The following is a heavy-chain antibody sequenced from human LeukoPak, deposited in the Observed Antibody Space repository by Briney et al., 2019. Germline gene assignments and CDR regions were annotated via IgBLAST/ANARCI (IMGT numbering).Heavy chain of an antibody. CDR1: GDTFTGHY. V-gene: IGHV1-2*02. CDR2: INPNSGGT. Sequence: ASVKVSCKASGDTFTGHYMHWVRQAPGQGLEWMGWINPNSGGTNYAQKFQGRVTMTRDTSISTAYMELSRLRSDDTAVYYCARDQPTVTYYFDYWGQGTLVTVSS. D-gene: IGHD4-11*01. CDR3: ARDQPTVTYYFDY. J-gene: IGHJ4*02.